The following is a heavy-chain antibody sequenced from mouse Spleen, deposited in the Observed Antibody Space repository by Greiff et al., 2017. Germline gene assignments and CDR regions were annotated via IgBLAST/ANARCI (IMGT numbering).Heavy chain of an antibody. CDR1: GYTFTGYW. CDR3: ARQDYGSSYGDY. Sequence: QVQLQQSGAELMKPGASVKLSCKATGYTFTGYWIEWIKQRPGHGLEWIGEILPGSINTNYNERFKGKATFTSDTSSNTAYMQLSSLTTEDSAIYYCARQDYGSSYGDYWGQGTTLTVSS. CDR2: ILPGSINT. D-gene: IGHD1-1*01. V-gene: IGHV1-9*01. J-gene: IGHJ2*01.